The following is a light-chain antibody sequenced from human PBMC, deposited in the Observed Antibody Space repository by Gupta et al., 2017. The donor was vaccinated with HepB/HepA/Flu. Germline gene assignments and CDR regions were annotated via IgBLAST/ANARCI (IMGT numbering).Light chain of an antibody. Sequence: DVVMTQSPLSLPVTVGQPASISCRSSRSLVFRDGNTYLNWFQQRPGQSPRRLIYQGSNRDSAVPVRFSGSGSGTAFTLKIIRVEAADVVIYYFMQGTPWPRTFGQGTKVEI. V-gene: IGKV2-30*01. CDR3: MQGTPWPRT. J-gene: IGKJ1*01. CDR1: RSLVFRDGNTY. CDR2: QGS.